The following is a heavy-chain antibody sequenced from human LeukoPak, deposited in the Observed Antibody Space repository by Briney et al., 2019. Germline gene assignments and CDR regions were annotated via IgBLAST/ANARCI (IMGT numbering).Heavy chain of an antibody. D-gene: IGHD2/OR15-2a*01. CDR2: IYYSGRT. CDR1: GGSISSDR. J-gene: IGHJ3*01. CDR3: ARKNDFDL. Sequence: SETLSLTCTVSGGSISSDRWNWIRQPPGKGLEWIGCIYYSGRTYYNPSLKSRVSISVDMSKSQFSLRLTSVTAADTAVYYCARKNDFDLWGQGTLVTVSS. V-gene: IGHV4-59*01.